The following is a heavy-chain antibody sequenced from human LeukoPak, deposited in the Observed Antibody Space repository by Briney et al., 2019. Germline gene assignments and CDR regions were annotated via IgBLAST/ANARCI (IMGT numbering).Heavy chain of an antibody. J-gene: IGHJ3*02. CDR1: GGSISSSSYY. CDR3: ARDHYDYVWGSYRYRAFDI. Sequence: SETLSLTCTVSGGSISSSSYYWGWIRQPPGKGLEWIGSIYYSGSTYYNPSLKSRVTISVDTSKNQFSLKLSSVTAADTAVYYCARDHYDYVWGSYRYRAFDIWGQGTMVTVSS. D-gene: IGHD3-16*02. V-gene: IGHV4-39*02. CDR2: IYYSGST.